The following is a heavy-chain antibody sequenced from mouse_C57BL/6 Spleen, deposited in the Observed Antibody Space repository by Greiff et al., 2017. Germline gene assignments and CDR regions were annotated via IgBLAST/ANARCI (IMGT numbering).Heavy chain of an antibody. CDR3: ARDGSSSYFDY. J-gene: IGHJ2*01. Sequence: VQLQQSGAELVMPGASVKLSCKASGYTFTSYWMHWVKQRPGQGLEWIGEIDPSDSYTNYNQKFKGKSTLTVDKSSSTAYMQLSSLTSEDSAVYYCARDGSSSYFDYWGQGTTLTVSS. CDR2: IDPSDSYT. V-gene: IGHV1-69*01. D-gene: IGHD1-1*01. CDR1: GYTFTSYW.